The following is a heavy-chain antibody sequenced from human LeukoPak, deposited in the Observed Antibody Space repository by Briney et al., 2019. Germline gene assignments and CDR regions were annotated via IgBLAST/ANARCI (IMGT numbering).Heavy chain of an antibody. J-gene: IGHJ4*02. CDR1: GFTFSSYA. CDR2: IITSGDGT. Sequence: GGSLRLSCAASGFTFSSYAMSWVRQAPGKGLEWVSYIITSGDGTYYADSVKGRFTLSRDNSKSTLYLQMNSLRPEDTAVYYCAQRQGHAFDNWGQGTLVTVSS. CDR3: AQRQGHAFDN. V-gene: IGHV3-23*01.